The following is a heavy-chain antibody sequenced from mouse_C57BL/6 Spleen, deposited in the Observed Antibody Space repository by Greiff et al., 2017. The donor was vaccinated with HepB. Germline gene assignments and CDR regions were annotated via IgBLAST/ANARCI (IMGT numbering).Heavy chain of an antibody. V-gene: IGHV1-18*01. Sequence: QLQQSGPELVKPGASVKIPCKASGYTFTDYNMDWVKQSHGKSLEWIGDINPNNGGTIYNQKFKGKATLTVDKSSSTAYMELRSLTSEDTAVYYCARAGTYYYGSRDWYFDVWGTGTTVTVSS. CDR2: INPNNGGT. D-gene: IGHD1-1*01. CDR1: GYTFTDYN. CDR3: ARAGTYYYGSRDWYFDV. J-gene: IGHJ1*03.